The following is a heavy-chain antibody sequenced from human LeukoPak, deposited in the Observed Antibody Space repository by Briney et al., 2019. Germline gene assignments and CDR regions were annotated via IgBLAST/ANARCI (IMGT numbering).Heavy chain of an antibody. D-gene: IGHD4-17*01. CDR1: GFTFSSYG. J-gene: IGHJ4*02. CDR2: IWYDGSNK. CDR3: ARGQATVTAFDY. V-gene: IGHV3-33*01. Sequence: PGRSLRLSCAASGFTFSSYGMHWVRQAPGKGLEWVAVIWYDGSNKYYADSVKGRFTISRDNSKNTLYLQMNSLRAEDTAVYYCARGQATVTAFDYWGQGTLVTVSS.